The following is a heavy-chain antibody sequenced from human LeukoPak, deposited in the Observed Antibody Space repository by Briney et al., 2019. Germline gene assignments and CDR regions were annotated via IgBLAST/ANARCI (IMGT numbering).Heavy chain of an antibody. D-gene: IGHD2-15*01. V-gene: IGHV3-7*03. J-gene: IGHJ4*02. CDR2: INHNGNVN. CDR3: AKDLAFTAGKEY. CDR1: GFTFSSYW. Sequence: GGSLRLSCAASGFTFSSYWMNWARQAPGKGLEWVASINHNGNVNYYVDSVKGRFTISRDNAKNSLYLQMSNLRAEDTAVYYCAKDLAFTAGKEYWGQGTLVTVSS.